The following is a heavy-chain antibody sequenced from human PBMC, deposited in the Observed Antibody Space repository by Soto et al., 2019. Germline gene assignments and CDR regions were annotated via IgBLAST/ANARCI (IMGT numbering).Heavy chain of an antibody. D-gene: IGHD4-17*01. Sequence: SETLSLTCAVYGGSFSGYYWSWMRQPPGKGLEWIGEINHSGSTNYNPSLKSRVTISVDTSKNQFSLKLSSVTAADTAVYYCARTATVTIYPRYCYYYMDVWGKGTTVTVSS. CDR3: ARTATVTIYPRYCYYYMDV. CDR1: GGSFSGYY. CDR2: INHSGST. J-gene: IGHJ6*03. V-gene: IGHV4-34*01.